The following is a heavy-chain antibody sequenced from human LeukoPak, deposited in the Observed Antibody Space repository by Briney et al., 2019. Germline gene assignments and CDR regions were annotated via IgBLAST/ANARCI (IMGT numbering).Heavy chain of an antibody. J-gene: IGHJ4*02. V-gene: IGHV4-34*01. CDR2: INHSGST. D-gene: IGHD2-2*01. CDR3: ARALLGYCSSTSCSQFDY. Sequence: SETLSLTSAVYGGSFSGYYWSWIRQPPGKGLEWIGEINHSGSTNYNPSLKSRVTISVDTSKNQFSLKLSSVTAADTAVYYCARALLGYCSSTSCSQFDYWGQGTLVTVSS. CDR1: GGSFSGYY.